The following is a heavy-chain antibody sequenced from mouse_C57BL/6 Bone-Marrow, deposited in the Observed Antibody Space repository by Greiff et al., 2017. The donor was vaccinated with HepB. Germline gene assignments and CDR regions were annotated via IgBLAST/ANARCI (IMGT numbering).Heavy chain of an antibody. V-gene: IGHV7-1*01. CDR3: ARGKLGRGFDY. CDR1: GFTFSDFY. J-gene: IGHJ2*01. CDR2: SRNKANDYTT. Sequence: EVHLVESGGGLVQSGRSLRLSCATSGFTFSDFYMEWVRQAPGKGLGWIAASRNKANDYTTEYSASVKGRFIVSRDTSQSILYLQMNALRAEDTAIYCCARGKLGRGFDYWGQGTTLTVAS. D-gene: IGHD4-1*01.